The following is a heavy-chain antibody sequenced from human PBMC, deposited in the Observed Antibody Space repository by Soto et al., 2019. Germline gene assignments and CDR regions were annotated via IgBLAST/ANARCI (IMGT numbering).Heavy chain of an antibody. V-gene: IGHV1-18*01. CDR3: ARGEIVVVPAAMFFDYYGMDV. CDR2: ISAYNGNT. D-gene: IGHD2-2*01. Sequence: QVQLVQSGAEVKKPGASVKVSCKASGYTFTSYGISWVRQAPGQGLEWMGWISAYNGNTNYAQKLQGRVTMTTDTATSTAYMELRSLRSDDTAVYYCARGEIVVVPAAMFFDYYGMDVWGQGTTVTVSS. CDR1: GYTFTSYG. J-gene: IGHJ6*02.